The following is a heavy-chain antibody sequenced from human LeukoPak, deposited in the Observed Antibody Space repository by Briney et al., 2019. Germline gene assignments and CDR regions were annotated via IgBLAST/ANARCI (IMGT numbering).Heavy chain of an antibody. J-gene: IGHJ6*03. CDR2: ISGSGGST. Sequence: PGGSLRLSCAASGSTFSSYAMSWVRQAPGKGLEWVSAISGSGGSTYYADSVKGRFTISRDNSKNTLYLQMNSLRAEDTAVYYCAKFGIYDFWSGPRMGYYMDVWGKGTTVTVSS. CDR1: GSTFSSYA. D-gene: IGHD3-3*01. CDR3: AKFGIYDFWSGPRMGYYMDV. V-gene: IGHV3-23*01.